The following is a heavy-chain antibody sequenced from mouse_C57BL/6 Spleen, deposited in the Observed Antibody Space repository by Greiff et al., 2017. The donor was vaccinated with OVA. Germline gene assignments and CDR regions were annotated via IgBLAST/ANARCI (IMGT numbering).Heavy chain of an antibody. CDR1: GYTFTSYW. Sequence: QVQLQQPGAELVKPGASVKMSCKASGYTFTSYWITWVKQRPGQGLEWIGDIYPGSGSTNYNEKFKSKATLTVDTSSSTAYMQLSSLTSEDSAVYYCARYVKDYGSSPFDYWGQGTTLTVSS. D-gene: IGHD1-1*01. CDR3: ARYVKDYGSSPFDY. V-gene: IGHV1-55*01. J-gene: IGHJ2*01. CDR2: IYPGSGST.